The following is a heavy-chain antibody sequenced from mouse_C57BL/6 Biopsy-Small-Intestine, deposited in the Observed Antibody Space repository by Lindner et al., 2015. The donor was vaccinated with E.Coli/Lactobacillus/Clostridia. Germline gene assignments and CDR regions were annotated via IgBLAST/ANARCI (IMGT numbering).Heavy chain of an antibody. Sequence: VQLQESGPELVKPGASVKISCKASGYSFSYSWMNWVKQRPGKGREWIGRIYPGDGDTNYNGKFKGKATLTADKSSSTAYMQLSSLTSEDSAVYFCARREAYYSDYYAMDYWGQGTSVTVSS. D-gene: IGHD2-12*01. CDR2: IYPGDGDT. CDR1: GYSFSYSW. V-gene: IGHV1-82*01. CDR3: ARREAYYSDYYAMDY. J-gene: IGHJ4*01.